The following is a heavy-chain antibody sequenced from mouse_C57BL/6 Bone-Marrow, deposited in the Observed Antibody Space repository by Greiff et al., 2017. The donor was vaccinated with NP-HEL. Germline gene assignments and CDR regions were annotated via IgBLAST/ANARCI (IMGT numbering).Heavy chain of an antibody. D-gene: IGHD2-3*01. Sequence: QVQLQQPGAELVKPGASVTMSCKASGYTFTSYWITWVTQRPGQGLAWIGDIYPGSGSPNYHEKFTSKATLTVDTSSRTAYMQLSSLTSEDSAVYYCARRLDGYFWVDYWGKGTTLTVSS. CDR2: IYPGSGSP. CDR3: ARRLDGYFWVDY. CDR1: GYTFTSYW. J-gene: IGHJ2*01. V-gene: IGHV1-55*01.